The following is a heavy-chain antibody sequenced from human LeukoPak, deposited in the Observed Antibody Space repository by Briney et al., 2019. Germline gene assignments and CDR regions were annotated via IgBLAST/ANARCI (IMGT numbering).Heavy chain of an antibody. V-gene: IGHV3-7*01. CDR1: GFTFSSYE. J-gene: IGHJ4*02. Sequence: GGSLRLSCAASGFTFSSYEMNWVRQAPGKGLEWVANIKQDGSEKYYVDSVKGRFTISRDNAKNSLYLQMNSLGAEDTAVYYCARVSRWSLAEDYWGQGTLVTVSS. CDR3: ARVSRWSLAEDY. CDR2: IKQDGSEK. D-gene: IGHD3-16*02.